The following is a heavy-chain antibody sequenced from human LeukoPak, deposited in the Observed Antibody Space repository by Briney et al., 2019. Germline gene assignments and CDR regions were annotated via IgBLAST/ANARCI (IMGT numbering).Heavy chain of an antibody. CDR2: IYYGGGT. J-gene: IGHJ4*02. CDR1: GGSISSYY. V-gene: IGHV4-59*08. CDR3: ARLKTVELDHFDY. Sequence: SETLSLTCTVSGGSISSYYWNWIRQPPGKGLEWIGYIYYGGGTNYNPSHKSRVTISVDTSKNQFSLKLSSVTAADTAMYYCARLKTVELDHFDYWGQGTLVTVSS. D-gene: IGHD1-7*01.